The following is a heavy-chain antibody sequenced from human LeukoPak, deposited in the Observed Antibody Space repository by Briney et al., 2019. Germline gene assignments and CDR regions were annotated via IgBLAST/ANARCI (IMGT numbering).Heavy chain of an antibody. CDR3: ASHRDGYGY. D-gene: IGHD5-12*01. J-gene: IGHJ4*02. CDR1: GLTVSVNY. CDR2: LYSGGTT. Sequence: GGSLRLSCAASGLTVSVNYMNLVRQAPGKGLEWVSILYSGGTTYYTDSVKGRFTISRDNSKNTLYLQMNSLRAEDTAVYYCASHRDGYGYWGQGTLVTVSS. V-gene: IGHV3-53*01.